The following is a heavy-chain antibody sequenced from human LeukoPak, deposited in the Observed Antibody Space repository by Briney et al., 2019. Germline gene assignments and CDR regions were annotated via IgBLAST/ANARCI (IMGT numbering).Heavy chain of an antibody. CDR2: IYYSGST. CDR1: GGSISSSSYY. CDR3: ARLTGTTHY. V-gene: IGHV4-39*07. Sequence: SETLSLTCTVSGGSISSSSYYWGWFRQPPGKGLEWIGSIYYSGSTYYNPSLRSRVTISVDTSKNQFSLKLSSVTAADTAVYYCARLTGTTHYWGQGTLVTVSS. D-gene: IGHD1-20*01. J-gene: IGHJ4*02.